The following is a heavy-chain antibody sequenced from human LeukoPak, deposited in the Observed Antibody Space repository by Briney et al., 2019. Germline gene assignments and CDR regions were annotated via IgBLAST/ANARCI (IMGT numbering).Heavy chain of an antibody. CDR2: INSDGSAT. CDR3: ARGNKWSFDS. Sequence: GGSLRLSCVASGFTLSTYWLHWVRQALGKGLVWVLRINSDGSATSYADSVMVRFTISRDSAKNTLYLQMNSLRPEDTAVYYCARGNKWSFDSWGQGALVTVSS. J-gene: IGHJ4*02. CDR1: GFTLSTYW. V-gene: IGHV3-74*01. D-gene: IGHD2-15*01.